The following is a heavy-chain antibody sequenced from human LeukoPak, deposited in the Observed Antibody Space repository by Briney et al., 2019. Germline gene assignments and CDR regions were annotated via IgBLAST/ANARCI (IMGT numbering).Heavy chain of an antibody. V-gene: IGHV4-34*01. CDR1: GGSSSGYY. CDR3: ARDPRGFDY. CDR2: INHSGST. Sequence: SETLSLTCAVYGGSSSGYYWSWIRQPPGKGLEWIGEINHSGSTNYNPSLKSRVTISVDTSKNQFSLKLSSVTAADTAVYYCARDPRGFDYWGQGTLVTVSS. J-gene: IGHJ4*02.